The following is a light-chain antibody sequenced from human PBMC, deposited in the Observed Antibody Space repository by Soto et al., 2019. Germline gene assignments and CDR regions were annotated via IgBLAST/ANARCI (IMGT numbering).Light chain of an antibody. Sequence: IHITQSPSALSASVGDRDTISRRASETISHYLNWYQQKPGKAHKLLIYAASSLQSGVPSRFSGSGSGTDFTLTISSLQPEDFATYYCQQANSFPRTFGRGTKVDIK. CDR3: QQANSFPRT. V-gene: IGKV1-39*01. CDR2: AAS. J-gene: IGKJ4*01. CDR1: ETISHY.